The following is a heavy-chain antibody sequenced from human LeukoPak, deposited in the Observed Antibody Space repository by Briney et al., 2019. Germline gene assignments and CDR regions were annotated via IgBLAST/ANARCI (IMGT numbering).Heavy chain of an antibody. CDR3: ARGLYRFDY. D-gene: IGHD3-10*01. CDR2: MKHDGDEK. J-gene: IGHJ4*02. V-gene: IGHV3-7*01. Sequence: GGSLRLSCAASGFTFSTYWMSWVRQAPGKGLEWVANMKHDGDEKYYVDSVKGRFTISRDNAKNSLYLQMNSLRAEDTAVYYCARGLYRFDYWGQGTLVTVSS. CDR1: GFTFSTYW.